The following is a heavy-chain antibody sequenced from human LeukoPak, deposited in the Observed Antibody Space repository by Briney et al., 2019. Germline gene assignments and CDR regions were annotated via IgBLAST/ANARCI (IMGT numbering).Heavy chain of an antibody. J-gene: IGHJ4*02. Sequence: GGSLRLSCVASGFTFNSFAMRWVRQAPGKGLEWVSGIGGDGHSAYYADSVKGRFTISRDNSKNTLYLRMNNLRADDTAVYYCAKGALWSLHYFEYWGQGALVTVSS. CDR3: AKGALWSLHYFEY. D-gene: IGHD2-21*01. CDR1: GFTFNSFA. V-gene: IGHV3-23*01. CDR2: IGGDGHSA.